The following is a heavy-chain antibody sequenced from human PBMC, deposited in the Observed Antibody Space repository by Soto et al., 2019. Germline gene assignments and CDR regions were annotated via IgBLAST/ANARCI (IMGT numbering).Heavy chain of an antibody. V-gene: IGHV1-18*01. J-gene: IGHJ4*02. CDR2: ISAYNGDT. Sequence: QVQLVQSGAEVKKPGASVKVSCKASGYTFTSYGISWVRQAPGQGLEWLGWISAYNGDTNYAQKLQGRVTMTTDTSTSTAYMELRSLRSDDTAVYYCARERPTTVTTTGTFDYWGQRTLVTVSS. CDR3: ARERPTTVTTTGTFDY. CDR1: GYTFTSYG. D-gene: IGHD4-17*01.